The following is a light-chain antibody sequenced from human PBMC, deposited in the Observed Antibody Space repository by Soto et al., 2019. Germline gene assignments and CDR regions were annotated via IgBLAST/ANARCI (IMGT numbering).Light chain of an antibody. J-gene: IGLJ2*01. CDR1: RSNIGAGYA. Sequence: QSVLTQPPPVSGAPGQRVTISCTGSRSNIGAGYAVHWYQQLPGTAPKLLIYDNTNRPSGVPDRFSASESGTSASLAITGLQSEDEADYCCQSYDTSLSASVFGGGTKLTVL. CDR2: DNT. CDR3: QSYDTSLSASV. V-gene: IGLV1-40*01.